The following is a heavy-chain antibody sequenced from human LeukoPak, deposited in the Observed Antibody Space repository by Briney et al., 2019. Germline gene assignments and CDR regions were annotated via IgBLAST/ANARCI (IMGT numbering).Heavy chain of an antibody. J-gene: IGHJ4*02. CDR1: GFTFSSYAI. Sequence: PWGSLRLSCAASGFTFSSYAISWVRQVPGKGLECIGSIYYSGNTYYNASLKSRVTISVDTAKNQFSLKLTSVTAADTAVYYCARQTGSGLSTLPGGQGTLVTVSS. V-gene: IGHV4-59*05. CDR2: IYYSGNT. D-gene: IGHD3-10*01. CDR3: ARQTGSGLSTLP.